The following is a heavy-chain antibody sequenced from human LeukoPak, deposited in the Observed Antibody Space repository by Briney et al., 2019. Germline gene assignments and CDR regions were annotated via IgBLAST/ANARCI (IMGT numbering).Heavy chain of an antibody. Sequence: GGSLRLSCAASGFTFSSYEMNWVRQPPGKGLEWVANINQGGSEKYYLNSVKGRFTISRDNAKNSLYLQMNSLRADDTAIYYCVRDGSGYDYWGQGTLVTVSS. J-gene: IGHJ4*02. V-gene: IGHV3-7*05. CDR1: GFTFSSYE. D-gene: IGHD6-19*01. CDR2: INQGGSEK. CDR3: VRDGSGYDY.